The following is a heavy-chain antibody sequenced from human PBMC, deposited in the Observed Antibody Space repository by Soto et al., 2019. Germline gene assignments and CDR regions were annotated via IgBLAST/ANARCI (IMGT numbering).Heavy chain of an antibody. J-gene: IGHJ4*02. D-gene: IGHD6-13*01. Sequence: GGSLRLSCAASGFTFSGSAMHWVRQASGKGLEWVGRIRSKANSYATAYAASVKGRFTISRDDSKNTAYLQMNSLKTEDTAVDYCTSHPAAGDYWGQGTLVTVSS. CDR2: IRSKANSYAT. V-gene: IGHV3-73*01. CDR1: GFTFSGSA. CDR3: TSHPAAGDY.